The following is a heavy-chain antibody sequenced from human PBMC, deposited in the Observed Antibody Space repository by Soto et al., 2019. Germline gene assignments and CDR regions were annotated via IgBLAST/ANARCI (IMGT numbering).Heavy chain of an antibody. J-gene: IGHJ4*02. D-gene: IGHD1-1*01. Sequence: RGSLRLSCAASAFSFSTSWMHWVRQAPGEGLVWVSRINPDGRTINYADSVKGRFTISRDNAKNTLYLQMNILRVEDTAVYFCATAGNYRFDIWGLGTLVIGS. CDR1: AFSFSTSW. CDR2: INPDGRTI. V-gene: IGHV3-74*01. CDR3: ATAGNYRFDI.